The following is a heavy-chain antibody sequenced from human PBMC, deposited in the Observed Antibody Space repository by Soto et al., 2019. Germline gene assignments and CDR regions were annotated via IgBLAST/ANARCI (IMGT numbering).Heavy chain of an antibody. CDR3: ARPALGYNNNWFAP. CDR2: ISSSGSTI. J-gene: IGHJ5*02. D-gene: IGHD5-18*01. CDR1: GFRFSDYP. V-gene: IGHV3-48*03. Sequence: GGSLRLSCVGSGFRFSDYPLNWVRQAPGKGLEWVSYISSSGSTIYYADSVKGRFTISRDNAKNSLYLQMNSLRAEDTAVYYCARPALGYNNNWFAPWGQGTLVPVSS.